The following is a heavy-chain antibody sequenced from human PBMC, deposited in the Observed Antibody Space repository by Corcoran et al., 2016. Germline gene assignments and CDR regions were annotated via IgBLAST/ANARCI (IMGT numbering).Heavy chain of an antibody. J-gene: IGHJ4*02. CDR2: IFHTGTT. CDR3: AIGTPQFDF. Sequence: QVQLQESGPGLVKPSETLSLTCTVSGFSISSGQYWGWIRQPPGKGVEWIGNIFHTGTTYYNPSLKSRVTISIDTSKNQFSLKMTFVTAADTAMYYCAIGTPQFDFWGQGSLVTVSS. CDR1: GFSISSGQY. V-gene: IGHV4-38-2*02.